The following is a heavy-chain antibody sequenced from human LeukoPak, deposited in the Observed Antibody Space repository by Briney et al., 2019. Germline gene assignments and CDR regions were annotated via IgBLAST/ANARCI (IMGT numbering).Heavy chain of an antibody. V-gene: IGHV3-30*02. Sequence: GESLKISCAASGFTFSSYGMHWVRQAPGKGLEWVAFIRYDGSNKYYADSVKGRFTISRDNSKNTLYLQMNSLRAEDTAVYYCAKDYDFWSGHNPDYWGQGTLVTVSS. J-gene: IGHJ4*02. CDR1: GFTFSSYG. CDR3: AKDYDFWSGHNPDY. D-gene: IGHD3-3*01. CDR2: IRYDGSNK.